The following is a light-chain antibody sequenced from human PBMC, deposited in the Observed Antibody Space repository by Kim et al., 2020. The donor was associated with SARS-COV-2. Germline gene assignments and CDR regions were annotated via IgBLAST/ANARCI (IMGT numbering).Light chain of an antibody. V-gene: IGLV3-21*04. CDR1: NIGSRS. CDR3: QVWDSGSVHPVV. CDR2: YDT. Sequence: PGQTASITCGGTNIGSRSVYWYQQKPGQAPMMVISYDTARPSGIPERFSGSNSGNTATLTISRVEAGDEADYYCQVWDSGSVHPVVFGGGTQLTVL. J-gene: IGLJ2*01.